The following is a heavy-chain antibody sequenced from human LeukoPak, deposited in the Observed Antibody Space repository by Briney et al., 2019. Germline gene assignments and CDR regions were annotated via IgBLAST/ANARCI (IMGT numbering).Heavy chain of an antibody. CDR3: ARGRSPGTSMEYYYYMDV. V-gene: IGHV4-39*06. CDR1: GGSISSSSYY. CDR2: IYYSGST. D-gene: IGHD1-1*01. J-gene: IGHJ6*03. Sequence: SETLSLTCTVSGGSISSSSYYWGWIRQPPGKGLEWIGSIYYSGSTYYNPSLKSRVTISVDTSKNQFPLKLSSVTAADTAVYYCARGRSPGTSMEYYYYMDVWGKGTTVTVSS.